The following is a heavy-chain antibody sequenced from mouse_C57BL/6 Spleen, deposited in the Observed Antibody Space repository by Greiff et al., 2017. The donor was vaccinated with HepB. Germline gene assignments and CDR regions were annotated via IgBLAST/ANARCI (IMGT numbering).Heavy chain of an antibody. V-gene: IGHV1-55*01. CDR1: GYTFTSYW. Sequence: QVQLKQSGAELVKPGASVKMSCKASGYTFTSYWITWVKQRPGQGLEWIGDIYPGSGSTNYNEKFKSKATLTVDTSSSTAYMQLSSLTSEDSAVYYCARYYGSSPCFDVWGTGTTVTVSS. CDR2: IYPGSGST. D-gene: IGHD1-1*01. J-gene: IGHJ1*03. CDR3: ARYYGSSPCFDV.